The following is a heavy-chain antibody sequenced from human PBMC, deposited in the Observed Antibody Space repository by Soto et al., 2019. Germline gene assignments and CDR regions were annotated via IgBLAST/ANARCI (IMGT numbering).Heavy chain of an antibody. D-gene: IGHD2-8*02. Sequence: QVQLVESGGGVVQPGRSLRLSCAVSGFTVSTYGMHWVRQAPGKGLEGVAVISRDGGTKYYADSVKGRFTISRDNSRNSLFLEMNSLRGDDMAVYYCTGEVASGYWGQGNLVTGSS. V-gene: IGHV3-30*03. CDR1: GFTVSTYG. CDR2: ISRDGGTK. J-gene: IGHJ4*02. CDR3: TGEVASGY.